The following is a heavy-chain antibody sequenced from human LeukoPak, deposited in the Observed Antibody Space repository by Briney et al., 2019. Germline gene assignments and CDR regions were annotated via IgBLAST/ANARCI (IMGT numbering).Heavy chain of an antibody. CDR3: ARAEPSITMVRGVIWFDP. V-gene: IGHV4-34*01. CDR1: GGSLSAYY. J-gene: IGHJ5*02. CDR2: INHSGRT. Sequence: PSETLSLTCAVSGGSLSAYYWSWIRQPPGKGLEWIGEINHSGRTSNNPSLKSRVTISLDTSKNQFSLKLSSVTAADTAVYYCARAEPSITMVRGVIWFDPWGQGTLVTVSS. D-gene: IGHD3-10*01.